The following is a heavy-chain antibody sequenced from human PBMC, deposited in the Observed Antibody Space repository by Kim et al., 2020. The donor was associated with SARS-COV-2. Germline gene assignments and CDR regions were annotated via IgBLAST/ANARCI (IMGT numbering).Heavy chain of an antibody. Sequence: SVKVSCKASGGTFSSYAISWVRQAPGQGFEWMGGIIPIFGTANYAQKFQGRVTITADESTSTAYMELSSLRSEDTAVYYCARGGSYDILTGYSYYWYFDLWGRGTLVTVSS. V-gene: IGHV1-69*13. D-gene: IGHD3-9*01. J-gene: IGHJ2*01. CDR3: ARGGSYDILTGYSYYWYFDL. CDR2: IIPIFGTA. CDR1: GGTFSSYA.